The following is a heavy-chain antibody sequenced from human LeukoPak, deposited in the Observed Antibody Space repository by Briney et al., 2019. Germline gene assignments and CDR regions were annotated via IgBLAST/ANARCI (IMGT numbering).Heavy chain of an antibody. CDR2: ISSSSSYI. CDR3: ARDVSAGEYSSLGDAFDI. V-gene: IGHV3-21*01. J-gene: IGHJ3*02. Sequence: GGSLRLSCAASGFTFSNYSMNWVRQAPGKGLEWVSSISSSSSYIYCADSVKGRFTISRDSAKNSLYLQMNGLRAEDTAVYYCARDVSAGEYSSLGDAFDIWGQGTMVTVSS. D-gene: IGHD6-6*01. CDR1: GFTFSNYS.